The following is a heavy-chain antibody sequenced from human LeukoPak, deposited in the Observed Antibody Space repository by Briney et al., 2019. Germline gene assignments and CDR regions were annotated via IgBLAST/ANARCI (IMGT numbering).Heavy chain of an antibody. Sequence: GGSLRLSCAVSGFTFSSYAMSWVRQAPGKGLEWVSTIIVSGGSTYCADSVKGRFTISRDNFKNTLYLQMNSLRAEDTAVYYCAKRQLLDYWGQGTLVTVSS. D-gene: IGHD6-6*01. CDR1: GFTFSSYA. J-gene: IGHJ4*02. CDR3: AKRQLLDY. CDR2: IIVSGGST. V-gene: IGHV3-23*01.